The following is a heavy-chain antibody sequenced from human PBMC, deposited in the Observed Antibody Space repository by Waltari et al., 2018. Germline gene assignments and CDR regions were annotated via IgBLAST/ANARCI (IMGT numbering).Heavy chain of an antibody. J-gene: IGHJ4*02. Sequence: EVQLLESGGGLVQPGGSLRLSCAASGFTFSSYAMSWVRQAPGKGLEWVSAIRGSGGSTNCADSVRGRFTISRDNSNNTLYLQMNSLRAEDTAVYYCAKDRPAHVLRDFDWRRGGVDYWGQGTLVTVSS. V-gene: IGHV3-23*01. D-gene: IGHD3-9*01. CDR1: GFTFSSYA. CDR3: AKDRPAHVLRDFDWRRGGVDY. CDR2: IRGSGGST.